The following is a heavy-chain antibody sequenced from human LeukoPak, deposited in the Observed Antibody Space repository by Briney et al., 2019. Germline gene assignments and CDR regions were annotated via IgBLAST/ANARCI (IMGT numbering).Heavy chain of an antibody. D-gene: IGHD2-21*01. CDR2: ISGNGGST. J-gene: IGHJ4*02. CDR1: GFTFSSYA. CDR3: AKDFRIGYSAHFDY. Sequence: GGSLRLSCAASGFTFSSYAMSWVRQAPGKGLEWVSAISGNGGSTYYAVSVKGRFTISRDNSKNTLYLQMDSLRGEDTAVYYCAKDFRIGYSAHFDYWGQGALVTVSS. V-gene: IGHV3-23*01.